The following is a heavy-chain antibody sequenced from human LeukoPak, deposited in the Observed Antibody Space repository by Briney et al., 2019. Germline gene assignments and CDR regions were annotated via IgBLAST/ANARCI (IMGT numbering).Heavy chain of an antibody. V-gene: IGHV3-30*02. D-gene: IGHD1-7*01. J-gene: IGHJ3*02. CDR1: GFTFSNYG. CDR2: IRYDGTAQ. Sequence: GESLKISCAASGFTFSNYGMDWVRQAPGKGLEWVAFIRYDGTAQYYADSVKGRFTISRDNSKNTLYMQVNSLRAEDTAVYYCARGNSNGFDIWGQGTMVTVSS. CDR3: ARGNSNGFDI.